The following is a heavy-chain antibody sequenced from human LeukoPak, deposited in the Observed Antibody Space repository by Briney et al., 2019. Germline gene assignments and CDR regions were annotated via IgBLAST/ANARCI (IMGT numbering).Heavy chain of an antibody. CDR3: ARIAPRDYYGSGTYLDY. D-gene: IGHD3-10*01. Sequence: GSGPALVKPTQTLTLTCTFSGFSLSTSGMCVSWIRQPPGKALEWLARIDWDDDKYYSTSLKTRLTISKDTSKNQVVLTMTNMDPVDTATCYCARIAPRDYYGSGTYLDYWGQGTLVTVSS. CDR2: IDWDDDK. J-gene: IGHJ4*02. CDR1: GFSLSTSGMC. V-gene: IGHV2-70*11.